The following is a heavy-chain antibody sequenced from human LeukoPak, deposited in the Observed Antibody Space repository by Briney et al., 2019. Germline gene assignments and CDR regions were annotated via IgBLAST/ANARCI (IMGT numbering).Heavy chain of an antibody. V-gene: IGHV1-2*02. Sequence: RASVKVSCKASGYTFTGYYMHWVRPAPGQGLAWMGWINPNSGGTNYAQKFQGRVTMTRDTSISTAYMELSRLRSDDTAVYYCARGHDYWSGFPTRYGMDVWGQGTTVTVSS. D-gene: IGHD3-3*01. CDR3: ARGHDYWSGFPTRYGMDV. J-gene: IGHJ6*02. CDR1: GYTFTGYY. CDR2: INPNSGGT.